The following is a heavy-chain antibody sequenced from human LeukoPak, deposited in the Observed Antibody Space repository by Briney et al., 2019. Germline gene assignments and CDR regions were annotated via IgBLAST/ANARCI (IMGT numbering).Heavy chain of an antibody. J-gene: IGHJ4*02. CDR1: GGSISSYY. V-gene: IGHV4-59*08. Sequence: SETLSLTCTVSGGSISSYYWSWIRQPPGKGLEWIGYIYDSGSTNYNPSLKSRVTISVDTSKNQFSLKLSSVTAADTAVYYCATQYSSSWAFFDYWGQGTLVTVSS. D-gene: IGHD6-13*01. CDR2: IYDSGST. CDR3: ATQYSSSWAFFDY.